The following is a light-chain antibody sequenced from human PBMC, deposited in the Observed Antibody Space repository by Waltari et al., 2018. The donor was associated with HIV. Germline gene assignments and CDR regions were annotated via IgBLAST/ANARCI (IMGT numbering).Light chain of an antibody. CDR3: MQTVQTPLT. Sequence: TQSPLPLPVTPAELAFVFFRFSLNHLHSNGYNYLDWYLQKPGQSPQLLIYLGSNRASGVPDRFSGSGSGTDFTLKISRDEAEDVGVYYCMQTVQTPLTFGGGTKVEI. CDR2: LGS. J-gene: IGKJ4*01. V-gene: IGKV2-28*01. CDR1: LNHLHSNGYNY.